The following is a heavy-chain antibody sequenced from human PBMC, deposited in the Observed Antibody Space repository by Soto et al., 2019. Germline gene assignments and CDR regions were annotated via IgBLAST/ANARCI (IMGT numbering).Heavy chain of an antibody. V-gene: IGHV3-64*01. CDR1: GFTFSNYE. J-gene: IGHJ6*03. D-gene: IGHD2-15*01. Sequence: EAQLVESGGGLVQPGGSLRLSCAASGFTFSNYEMHWVRQAPGKGLEYVSGISNNGAHTDYAKSVQGRFTISRDNSENTLYLQVGSLRGEDMALYYCARRGYGNRWPDVYMDVWRYGTTVTVFS. CDR2: ISNNGAHT. CDR3: ARRGYGNRWPDVYMDV.